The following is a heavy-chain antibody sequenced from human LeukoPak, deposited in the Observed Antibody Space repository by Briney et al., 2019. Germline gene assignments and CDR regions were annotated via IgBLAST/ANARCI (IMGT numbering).Heavy chain of an antibody. CDR2: IRGSSSYI. J-gene: IGHJ3*02. Sequence: GGSLRLSCAASGFTFSTYTMNWVRQAPGKGLEWVSCIRGSSSYIFYAESVKGRFTISRDNAKKSLYLQMNSLRVEDTAVYYCARVGYGDYGAFDIWGQGTMVTVSS. D-gene: IGHD4-17*01. CDR3: ARVGYGDYGAFDI. CDR1: GFTFSTYT. V-gene: IGHV3-21*01.